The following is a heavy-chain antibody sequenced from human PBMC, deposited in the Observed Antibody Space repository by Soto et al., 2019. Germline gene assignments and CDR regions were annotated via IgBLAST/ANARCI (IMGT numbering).Heavy chain of an antibody. CDR3: ARVAPGRRYYGSGSYQGFDY. CDR2: ISAYNGNT. V-gene: IGHV1-18*01. CDR1: GYTFTSYG. J-gene: IGHJ4*02. Sequence: GASVKVSCKDSGYTFTSYGISWVRQAPGKGLEWMGWISAYNGNTNYAQKLQGRVTMTTDTSTSTAYMELRSLRSDDTAVYYCARVAPGRRYYGSGSYQGFDYWGQGTLVTVSS. D-gene: IGHD3-10*01.